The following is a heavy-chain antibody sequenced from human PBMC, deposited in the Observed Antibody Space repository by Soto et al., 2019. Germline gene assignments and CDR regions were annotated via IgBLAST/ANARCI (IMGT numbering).Heavy chain of an antibody. CDR3: ARRERYYGSPGWFDP. D-gene: IGHD3-10*01. CDR1: GGSISSFPYY. V-gene: IGHV4-39*01. CDR2: VYYNENT. Sequence: SETLSLTCSVSGGSISSFPYYWGWIRQPPGKGLEWIGTVYYNENTYYNPSLKSRVTITLDTAKNQFSLNLRSVTAADTAMYFCARRERYYGSPGWFDPWGQGTLVTVSS. J-gene: IGHJ5*02.